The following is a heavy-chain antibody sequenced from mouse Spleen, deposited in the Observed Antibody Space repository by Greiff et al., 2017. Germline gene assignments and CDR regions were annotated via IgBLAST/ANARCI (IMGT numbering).Heavy chain of an antibody. J-gene: IGHJ4*01. CDR2: IHPSDSDT. V-gene: IGHV1-74*01. Sequence: QVQLQQPGAELVKPGASVKVSCKASGYTFTSYWMHWVKQRPGQGLEWIGRIHPSDSDTNYNQKFKGKATLTVDKSSSTAYMQLSSLTSEDSAVYYCAMRDYDYDVKAMDYWGQGTSVTVSS. CDR3: AMRDYDYDVKAMDY. CDR1: GYTFTSYW. D-gene: IGHD2-4*01.